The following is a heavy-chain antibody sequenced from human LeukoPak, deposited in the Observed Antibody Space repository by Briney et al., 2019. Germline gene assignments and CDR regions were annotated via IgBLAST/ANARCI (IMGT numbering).Heavy chain of an antibody. CDR2: ISSSSSYI. D-gene: IGHD1-20*01. CDR3: ARAFGITGTDDAFDI. Sequence: GGSLRLSCAASGFTFSSYSMNWVRQAPGKGLEWVSSISSSSSYIYYEDSVKGRFTISRDNAKNSLYLQMNSLRAEDTAVYYCARAFGITGTDDAFDIWGQGTMVTVSS. J-gene: IGHJ3*02. CDR1: GFTFSSYS. V-gene: IGHV3-21*01.